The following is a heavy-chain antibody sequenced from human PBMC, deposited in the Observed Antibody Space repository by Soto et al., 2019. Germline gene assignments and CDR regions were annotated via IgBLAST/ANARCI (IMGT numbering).Heavy chain of an antibody. CDR3: ARHFSVDYFYY. J-gene: IGHJ4*02. Sequence: QLQLQESGPGLVKPSETLSLTCTVSGDSITSNSYFWAWIRQPPGKGLEWIGSIYYSGTTYYNPSLKXRXTXSXXRSKNQFSLKLSSVTAADTAVYYCARHFSVDYFYYWGQGALVTVSS. V-gene: IGHV4-39*01. CDR1: GDSITSNSYF. CDR2: IYYSGTT.